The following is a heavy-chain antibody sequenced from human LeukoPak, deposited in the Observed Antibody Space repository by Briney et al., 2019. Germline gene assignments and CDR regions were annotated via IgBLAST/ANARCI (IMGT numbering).Heavy chain of an antibody. CDR1: GYXFTNYW. J-gene: IGHJ4*02. D-gene: IGHD3-9*01. CDR2: IYPGDSDT. CDR3: ARSASQYFDWLDY. Sequence: GESLKISCKSSGYXFTNYWIGWVRQMPGKGLEWMGIIYPGDSDTRYIPCFQGQVTISADKSINTAYLQWSSLKASDTAIYYCARSASQYFDWLDYWGQGTLVTVSS. V-gene: IGHV5-51*01.